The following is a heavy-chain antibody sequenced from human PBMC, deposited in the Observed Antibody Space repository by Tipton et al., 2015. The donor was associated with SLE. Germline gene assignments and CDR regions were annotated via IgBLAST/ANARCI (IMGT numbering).Heavy chain of an antibody. CDR3: ARGYSDSDWYGPDY. Sequence: QSGAEVKKPGSSVKVSCKISGGTFSNYIISWVRQAPGQGLEWMGRINPMFDIANYAQTFLGRVTITADKSTGTAYMDLSSLRFEDTAVYYCARGYSDSDWYGPDYWGQGTLVTVSS. CDR1: GGTFSNYI. D-gene: IGHD6-19*01. J-gene: IGHJ4*02. V-gene: IGHV1-69*04. CDR2: INPMFDIA.